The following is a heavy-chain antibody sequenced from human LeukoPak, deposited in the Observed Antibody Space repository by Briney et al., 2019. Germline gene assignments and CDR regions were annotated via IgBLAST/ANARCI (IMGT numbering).Heavy chain of an antibody. D-gene: IGHD4-23*01. CDR2: IIPIFGTA. J-gene: IGHJ4*02. V-gene: IGHV1-69*13. Sequence: SVKVSCKASGGTFSSYAISWVRQAPGQGLEWMGGIIPIFGTANYAQKFQGRVTITADESTSTAYMELSSLRSEDTAVYYCARSPHDYCGNYPRTPWNTFDYWGQGTLVTVSS. CDR1: GGTFSSYA. CDR3: ARSPHDYCGNYPRTPWNTFDY.